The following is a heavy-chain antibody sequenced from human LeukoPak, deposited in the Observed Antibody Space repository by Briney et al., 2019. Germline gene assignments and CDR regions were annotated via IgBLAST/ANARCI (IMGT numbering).Heavy chain of an antibody. CDR2: IGAYNGNT. D-gene: IGHD3-22*01. CDR1: GYTFASYG. J-gene: IGHJ4*02. CDR3: AREGRPGYYYDSSGYPDY. Sequence: ASVKASCKASGYTFASYGISWVRQAPGQGLEWMGWIGAYNGNTNYAQNLQGRVTMTTDTSTTTAYMELRSLRSDDTAVYYCAREGRPGYYYDSSGYPDYWGQGTLVTVSS. V-gene: IGHV1-18*01.